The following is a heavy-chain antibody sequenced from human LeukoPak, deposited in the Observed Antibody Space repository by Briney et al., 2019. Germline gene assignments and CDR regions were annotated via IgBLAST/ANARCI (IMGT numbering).Heavy chain of an antibody. CDR2: IYYSGST. V-gene: IGHV4-30-4*01. Sequence: PSETLSLTCTVSGGSISSGDYYWSWIRQPPGKGLEWIGYIYYSGSTYYNPSLKSRVTISVDTSKNQFSLKLSSVTAADTAVYYCAANIVGATRPLDYWGQGTLVTVSS. J-gene: IGHJ4*02. CDR3: AANIVGATRPLDY. D-gene: IGHD1-26*01. CDR1: GGSISSGDYY.